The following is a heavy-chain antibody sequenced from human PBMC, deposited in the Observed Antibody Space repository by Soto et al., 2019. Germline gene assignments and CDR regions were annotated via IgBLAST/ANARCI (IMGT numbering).Heavy chain of an antibody. CDR1: GGSISSYY. V-gene: IGHV4-59*08. J-gene: IGHJ5*02. CDR2: IYYSGST. CDR3: ARHLSPGSVDP. D-gene: IGHD1-1*01. Sequence: PSETLSLTCTVSGGSISSYYWSWIRQPPGKGLEWIGYIYYSGSTNYNPSLKSRVTISVDTSKNQFSLKLSSVTAADTAVYYCARHLSPGSVDPWGQGTLVTVSS.